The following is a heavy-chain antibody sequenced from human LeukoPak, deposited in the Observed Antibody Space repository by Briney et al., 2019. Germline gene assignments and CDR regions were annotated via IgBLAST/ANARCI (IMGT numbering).Heavy chain of an antibody. CDR3: AKDLVGTGAFDI. CDR1: GFTFSSHA. Sequence: PGGSLRLSCAASGFTFSSHAMGWVRQAPGKGLEWVSVISDSSSNIYYVDSVKGRFTISRDNSKNTLYLQMNSLRAEDTAVYYCAKDLVGTGAFDIWGQGTLVTVAS. CDR2: ISDSSSNI. J-gene: IGHJ4*02. D-gene: IGHD2-21*02. V-gene: IGHV3-23*01.